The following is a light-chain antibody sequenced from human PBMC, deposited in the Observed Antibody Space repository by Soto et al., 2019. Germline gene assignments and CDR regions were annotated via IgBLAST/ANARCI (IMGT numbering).Light chain of an antibody. Sequence: EIVLTQSPGTLSLSPGERATLSCRASQTISSSYLAWYQQKPGQAPRLLIYAASTRATGIPDRFSGSWSGTDCTLTINRLEPEDFAVYFCQQFGGAPLFTFGPGTKVDIK. CDR2: AAS. J-gene: IGKJ3*01. V-gene: IGKV3-20*01. CDR3: QQFGGAPLFT. CDR1: QTISSSY.